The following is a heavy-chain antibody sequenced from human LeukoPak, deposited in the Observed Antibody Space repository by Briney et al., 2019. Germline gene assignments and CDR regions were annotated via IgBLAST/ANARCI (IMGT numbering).Heavy chain of an antibody. CDR1: GFTFSDSY. CDR2: ISGSASDV. V-gene: IGHV3-11*01. D-gene: IGHD3-10*02. J-gene: IGHJ4*02. Sequence: GGSLRLSCAASGFTFSDSYMTWIRQAPGKGLELLSYISGSASDVNYIDSVRGRFTISRDNAKNSLYLHMNSLTVEDTAVYYCSREDGFLQYSGAAPPLDSWGQGTLVTVSS. CDR3: SREDGFLQYSGAAPPLDS.